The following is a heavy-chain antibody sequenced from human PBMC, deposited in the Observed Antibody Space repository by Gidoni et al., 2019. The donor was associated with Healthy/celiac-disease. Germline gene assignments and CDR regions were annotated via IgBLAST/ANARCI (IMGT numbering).Heavy chain of an antibody. CDR3: ALGNDAFDI. CDR2: IWYDGSNK. CDR1: GFTFSSYG. Sequence: QVQLVESGGGVVQPGRSLRLSCAASGFTFSSYGMHWVRQAPGKGLEWVAVIWYDGSNKYYADSVKGRFTISRDNSKNTLYLQMNSLRAEDTAVYYCALGNDAFDIWGQGTMVTVSS. J-gene: IGHJ3*02. V-gene: IGHV3-33*01.